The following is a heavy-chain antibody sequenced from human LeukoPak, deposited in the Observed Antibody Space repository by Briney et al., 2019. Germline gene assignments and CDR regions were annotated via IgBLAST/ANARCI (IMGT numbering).Heavy chain of an antibody. CDR3: AKDRTTVTRHPGWDY. Sequence: GGSLRLSCAASGFTVSSNYMNWVRQAPGKGLEWVAVISYDGSNKYYADSVKGRFTISRDNSKNTLYLQMNSLRAEDTAVYYCAKDRTTVTRHPGWDYWGQGTLVTVSS. V-gene: IGHV3-30*18. CDR2: ISYDGSNK. D-gene: IGHD4-17*01. CDR1: GFTVSSNY. J-gene: IGHJ4*02.